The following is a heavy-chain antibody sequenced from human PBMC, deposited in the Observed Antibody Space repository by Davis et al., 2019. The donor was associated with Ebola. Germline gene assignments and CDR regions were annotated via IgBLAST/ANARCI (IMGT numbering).Heavy chain of an antibody. J-gene: IGHJ4*02. CDR3: ARDHNSRRHDLFDS. D-gene: IGHD2/OR15-2a*01. CDR1: GLTFSSYW. Sequence: GGSLRLSCAASGLTFSSYWMSWVRQAPGKGLEWVANIKQDGSEKYYVDSVKGRFTISRDNAKNSLYLQMNSLRVEDTAVYYCARDHNSRRHDLFDSWGPGTLVTVSS. CDR2: IKQDGSEK. V-gene: IGHV3-7*01.